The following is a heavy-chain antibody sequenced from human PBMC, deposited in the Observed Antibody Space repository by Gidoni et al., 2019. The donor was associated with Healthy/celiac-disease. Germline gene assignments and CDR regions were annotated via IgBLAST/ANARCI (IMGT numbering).Heavy chain of an antibody. V-gene: IGHV3-15*07. CDR2: IKSKTDGGTT. Sequence: SNAWMNWVRQAPGKGLEWVGRIKSKTDGGTTDYAAPVKGRFTISRDDSKNTLYLQMNSLKTDDTAVYYCTTEYCSGNTCHFDYWGQGTLVTVSS. J-gene: IGHJ4*02. D-gene: IGHD2-15*01. CDR3: TTEYCSGNTCHFDY. CDR1: SNAW.